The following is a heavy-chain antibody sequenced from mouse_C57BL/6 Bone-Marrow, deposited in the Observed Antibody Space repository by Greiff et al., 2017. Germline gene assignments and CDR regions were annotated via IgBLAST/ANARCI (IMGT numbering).Heavy chain of an antibody. V-gene: IGHV1-74*01. CDR1: GYTFTSYW. Sequence: QVQLQQPGAELVKPGASVKVSCKASGYTFTSYWMNWVKQRPGQGLEWIGGIHPSDSNTTYNQKFKGKATLTVDQSSSHAYMQLSSLPSEDSAVYYCAIDDDGIWYVDVWGTGTTVTVSS. D-gene: IGHD2-4*01. CDR2: IHPSDSNT. CDR3: AIDDDGIWYVDV. J-gene: IGHJ1*03.